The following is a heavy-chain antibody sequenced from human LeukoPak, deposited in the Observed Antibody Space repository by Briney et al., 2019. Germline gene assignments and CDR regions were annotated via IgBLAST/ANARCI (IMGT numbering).Heavy chain of an antibody. J-gene: IGHJ4*02. Sequence: SETLSLTCAVYGGSFSGYYWSWIRQPPGKGLEWIGEINHSGSTNYNPSLKSRVTISVDTSKNQFSLKLSSVTAADTAVYFCARDHNWGPDYWGQGTLVSVSS. V-gene: IGHV4-34*01. D-gene: IGHD7-27*01. CDR2: INHSGST. CDR1: GGSFSGYY. CDR3: ARDHNWGPDY.